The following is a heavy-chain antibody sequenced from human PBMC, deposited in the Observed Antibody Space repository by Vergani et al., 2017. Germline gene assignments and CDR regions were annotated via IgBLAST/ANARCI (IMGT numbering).Heavy chain of an antibody. CDR2: IYPGDSDT. J-gene: IGHJ2*01. V-gene: IGHV5-51*01. Sequence: EVQLVQSGAEVKKPGESLKISCKGSGYSFTSYWIGWVRQMPGKGLEWMGIIYPGDSDTRYSPSFHGQVTISADKASSTAYLQWSSLKASDTAMYYCARHRGAVAGSSYWYFDLWGRGTLVTVSS. CDR1: GYSFTSYW. CDR3: ARHRGAVAGSSYWYFDL. D-gene: IGHD6-19*01.